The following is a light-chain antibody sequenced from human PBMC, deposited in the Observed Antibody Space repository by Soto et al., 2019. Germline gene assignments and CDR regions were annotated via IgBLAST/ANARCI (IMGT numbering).Light chain of an antibody. Sequence: QSALTQPASVSGSPGQSITISCTGTSSDVGGYNYVSWYQQHPGKAPKLMIYEVSNRPLGVSNRFSGSKSGNTASLTSSGLQAEDEADYYCSAYTSSRLVVFGGGTKLTVL. V-gene: IGLV2-14*01. CDR1: SSDVGGYNY. CDR2: EVS. J-gene: IGLJ2*01. CDR3: SAYTSSRLVV.